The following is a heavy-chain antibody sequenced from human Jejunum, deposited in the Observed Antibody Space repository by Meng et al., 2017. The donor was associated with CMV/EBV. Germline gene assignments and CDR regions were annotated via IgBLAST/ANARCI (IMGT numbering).Heavy chain of an antibody. D-gene: IGHD3-10*01. J-gene: IGHJ6*02. CDR3: ARATYDYGSGTNYYYYGMDV. CDR1: YW. Sequence: YWMDWVRQAPGTGLVWVSLINSDGSNTTYADSVKGRFTISRDNAKSTLYLQMSSLRAEDTAVYYCARATYDYGSGTNYYYYGMDVWGQGTTVTVSS. CDR2: INSDGSNT. V-gene: IGHV3-74*01.